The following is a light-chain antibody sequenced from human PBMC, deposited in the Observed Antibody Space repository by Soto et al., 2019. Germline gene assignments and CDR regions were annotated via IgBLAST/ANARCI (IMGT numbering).Light chain of an antibody. CDR2: DAC. J-gene: IGKJ2*01. V-gene: IGKV1-5*01. Sequence: DIKMTQSPSTLSASVGDRVTIACRASQSIGSWLAWYQQKPGKAPKFLIYDACDLESGVPSRFSGSGSGTDFTLTISSLPPDYFATYFCQQYRCTPFTFGHGTKVEIK. CDR3: QQYRCTPFT. CDR1: QSIGSW.